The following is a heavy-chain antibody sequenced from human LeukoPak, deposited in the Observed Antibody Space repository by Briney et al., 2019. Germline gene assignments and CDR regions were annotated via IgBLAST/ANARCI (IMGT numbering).Heavy chain of an antibody. CDR2: ISSSSSYI. CDR1: GFTFSSYS. Sequence: PGGSLRLSCAASGFTFSSYSMNWVRQAPGKGLEWVSSISSSSSYIYYADSVKGRFTISRDNAKNSLYLQMNSLRAEDTAVYYCARVRRRAAVAGIDYWGQGTLVTVSS. J-gene: IGHJ4*02. D-gene: IGHD6-19*01. V-gene: IGHV3-21*01. CDR3: ARVRRRAAVAGIDY.